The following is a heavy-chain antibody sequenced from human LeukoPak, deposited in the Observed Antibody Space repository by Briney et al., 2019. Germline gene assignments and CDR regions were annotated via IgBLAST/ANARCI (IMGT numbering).Heavy chain of an antibody. J-gene: IGHJ5*02. CDR1: GFTFSSYA. CDR2: ISGSGGST. V-gene: IGHV3-23*01. D-gene: IGHD4-11*01. Sequence: RPGGSLRLSCAASGFTFSSYAMSWVRQAPGKGLEWVSAISGSGGSTYYADSVKGRFTISRDNSKNTLYLQMNSLRVEDTAVYYCVIRATVITDRFWFDPWGQGTLVTVSS. CDR3: VIRATVITDRFWFDP.